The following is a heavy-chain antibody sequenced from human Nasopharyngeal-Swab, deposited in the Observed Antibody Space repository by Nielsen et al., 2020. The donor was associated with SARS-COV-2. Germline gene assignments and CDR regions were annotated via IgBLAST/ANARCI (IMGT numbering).Heavy chain of an antibody. CDR3: AAGSAYYDSSDNTFDY. Sequence: SVKVSCKASGFTFTTSAVQWVRQARGQRLEWIGWIVVGSGITNYAQKFQERVTITRDMSTSTAYMELSSLRSEDTAVYYCAAGSAYYDSSDNTFDYWGQGTLVTVS. J-gene: IGHJ4*02. V-gene: IGHV1-58*01. D-gene: IGHD3-22*01. CDR2: IVVGSGIT. CDR1: GFTFTTSA.